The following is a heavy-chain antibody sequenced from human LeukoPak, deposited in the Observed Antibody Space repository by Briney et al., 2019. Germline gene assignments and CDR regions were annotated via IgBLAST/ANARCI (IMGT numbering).Heavy chain of an antibody. CDR2: INWNGGST. V-gene: IGHV3-20*04. CDR1: GFTVSSNY. CDR3: ARDLGGIAAADPTYYFDY. Sequence: GGSLRLSCAASGFTVSSNYMSWVRQAPGKGLEWVSGINWNGGSTGYADSVKGRFTISRDNAKNSLYLQMNSLRAEDTALYYCARDLGGIAAADPTYYFDYWGQGTLVTVSS. D-gene: IGHD6-13*01. J-gene: IGHJ4*02.